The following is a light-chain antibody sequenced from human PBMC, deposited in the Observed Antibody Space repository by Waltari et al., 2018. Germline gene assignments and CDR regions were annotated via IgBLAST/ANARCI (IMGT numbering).Light chain of an antibody. V-gene: IGKV1-5*03. CDR1: QSISSW. Sequence: DIQMTQSPSTLSASVRDRITITCRASQSISSWLAWYQQKPGKAPKLLIYKASSLESGVPSRFSGSGSGTEFTLTISSLQPDDFATYYCQQYNSYSPETFGQGTKVEIK. CDR3: QQYNSYSPET. J-gene: IGKJ1*01. CDR2: KAS.